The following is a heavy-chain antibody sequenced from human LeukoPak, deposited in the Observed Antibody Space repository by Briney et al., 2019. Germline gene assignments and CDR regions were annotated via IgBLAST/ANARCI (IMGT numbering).Heavy chain of an antibody. CDR1: GGSFSGYY. V-gene: IGHV3-23*01. D-gene: IGHD3-10*01. Sequence: ETLPLTCAVYGGSFSGYYWSWVRQAPGKGLEWVSAISGSGGSTYYADSVKGRFTISRDNSKNTLYLQMNSLRAEDTAVYYCARLTMEGGSGSYYWPISQKLLFDYWGQGTLVTVSS. CDR2: ISGSGGST. J-gene: IGHJ4*02. CDR3: ARLTMEGGSGSYYWPISQKLLFDY.